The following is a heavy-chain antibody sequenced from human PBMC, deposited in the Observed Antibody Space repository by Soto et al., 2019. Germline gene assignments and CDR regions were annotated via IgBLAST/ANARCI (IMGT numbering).Heavy chain of an antibody. CDR3: ARLAPIAAADGMDV. J-gene: IGHJ6*02. Sequence: SSETLSLTCAVSGYSISSGYYCGWIRQSPGKGLEWIGSIYHSGSTYYNPSLKSRVIISVDTSKNQFSLKLSSVTAADTAVYYCARLAPIAAADGMDVWGQGTTVTVSS. V-gene: IGHV4-38-2*01. CDR1: GYSISSGYY. CDR2: IYHSGST. D-gene: IGHD6-13*01.